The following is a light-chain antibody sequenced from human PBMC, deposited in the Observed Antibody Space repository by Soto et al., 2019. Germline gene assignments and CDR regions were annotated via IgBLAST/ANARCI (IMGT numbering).Light chain of an antibody. CDR1: SSDVGDYKY. CDR3: CSYAGSYSHV. V-gene: IGLV2-11*01. J-gene: IGLJ1*01. CDR2: DVS. Sequence: QSALTQPRSVSGSPGQSVTISCTGTSSDVGDYKYVSWYRQHPGKAPKLIIYDVSERPSGVPDRFSGSKSGNTASLTISGLQAEDEADYYCCSYAGSYSHVFGTGTKLTVL.